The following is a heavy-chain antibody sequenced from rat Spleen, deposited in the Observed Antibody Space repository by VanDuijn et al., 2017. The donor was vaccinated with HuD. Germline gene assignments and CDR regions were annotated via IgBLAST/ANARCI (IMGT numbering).Heavy chain of an antibody. CDR1: GFSLNSYH. CDR3: TRDHSYWGTYYPGGFAY. V-gene: IGHV2-43*01. D-gene: IGHD1-12*01. CDR2: TWNDGNT. J-gene: IGHJ3*01. Sequence: QVQLKESGPGLVQPSQTLSLTCTVSGFSLNSYHINWVRQPPGKGLEWMGVTWNDGNTAYNSLLKSRLGISKDTPKSQVFLKMNSLQTEDTAIYFCTRDHSYWGTYYPGGFAYWGQGTLVTVSS.